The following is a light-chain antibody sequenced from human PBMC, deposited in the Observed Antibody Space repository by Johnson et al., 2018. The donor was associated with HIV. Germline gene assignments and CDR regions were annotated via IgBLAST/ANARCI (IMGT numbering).Light chain of an antibody. V-gene: IGLV1-51*02. Sequence: QSVLTQPPSVSAALGQKVTVSCAGSSSNIGKNYVSWYQQLPGTAPKVLICESNKRPSGIPNRFSGSKSGTSATLGITGLQTGDEADYYCGTWDSRLSVYVFGTGTKVTVL. J-gene: IGLJ1*01. CDR3: GTWDSRLSVYV. CDR1: SSNIGKNY. CDR2: ESN.